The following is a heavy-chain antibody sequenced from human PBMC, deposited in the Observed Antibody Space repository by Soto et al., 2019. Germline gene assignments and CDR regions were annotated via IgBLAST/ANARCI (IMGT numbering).Heavy chain of an antibody. J-gene: IGHJ4*02. CDR1: GFTFSSYE. Sequence: LRLSCAASGFTFSSYEMNWVRQAPGKGLEWVSYISSSGSTIYYADSVKGRFTISRDNAKNSLYLQMNSLRAEDTAVYYCASLEWLLYEGDYWGQGTLVTVSS. V-gene: IGHV3-48*03. CDR3: ASLEWLLYEGDY. CDR2: ISSSGSTI. D-gene: IGHD3-3*01.